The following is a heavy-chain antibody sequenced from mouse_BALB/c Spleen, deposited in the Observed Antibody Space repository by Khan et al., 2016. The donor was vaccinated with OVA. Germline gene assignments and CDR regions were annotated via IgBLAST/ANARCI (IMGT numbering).Heavy chain of an antibody. V-gene: IGHV3-2*02. J-gene: IGHJ2*01. D-gene: IGHD1-2*01. CDR1: GYSITSGYG. Sequence: EVQLVESGPGLVKPSQSLSLTCTVTGYSITSGYGWNWIRQFPGNKLEWMGYISYRGSANYNPFLKSRISINRDTSKNQFFLQLNSVTTEYTATYYCARTARIKYWGQGTTLTVSS. CDR2: ISYRGSA. CDR3: ARTARIKY.